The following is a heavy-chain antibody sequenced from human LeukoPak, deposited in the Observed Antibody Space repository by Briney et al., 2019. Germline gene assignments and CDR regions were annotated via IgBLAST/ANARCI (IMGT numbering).Heavy chain of an antibody. Sequence: PGGPLSPPCAASGFTFSSLAMSGAPQVPGKGRGGASTIGGIGDNTHYADSVKGRFTISRDSSRNTLYLQMNTLRVEDTAIYYCAKTPTFYYVLTGYSNDYWGQGTLVTVSS. CDR3: AKTPTFYYVLTGYSNDY. CDR2: IGGIGDNT. V-gene: IGHV3-23*01. J-gene: IGHJ4*02. D-gene: IGHD3-9*01. CDR1: GFTFSSLA.